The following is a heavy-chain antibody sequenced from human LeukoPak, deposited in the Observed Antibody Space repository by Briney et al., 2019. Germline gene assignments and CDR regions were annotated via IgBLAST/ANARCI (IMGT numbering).Heavy chain of an antibody. D-gene: IGHD6-6*01. CDR3: ARDSAPSIASRPYPDY. Sequence: GGSLRLSCAVSGFTFSDYYMSWIRQAPGKGLECVSYISSSGSTIYYTDSVKGRFTISRDNAKNSLYLQMNSLRAEDTAVYFCARDSAPSIASRPYPDYWGQGTLVTVSS. J-gene: IGHJ4*02. CDR1: GFTFSDYY. CDR2: ISSSGSTI. V-gene: IGHV3-11*04.